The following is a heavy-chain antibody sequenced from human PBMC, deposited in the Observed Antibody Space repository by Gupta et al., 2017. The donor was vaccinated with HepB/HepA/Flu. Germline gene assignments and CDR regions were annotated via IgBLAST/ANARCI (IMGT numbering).Heavy chain of an antibody. J-gene: IGHJ5*02. V-gene: IGHV3-11*01. CDR3: ARDFWDRKLRDSRDNWFDP. Sequence: QAQLLESGGGLVKPGESLRLSCAASGFSFSDYYLNWIRQVTGKGLEWVAHITDSGETIYYADSVKGRFTISRDNAKNSLYLQMNSLRVEDSAVYYCARDFWDRKLRDSRDNWFDPWGQGTLVTVSS. CDR1: GFSFSDYY. D-gene: IGHD3-3*01. CDR2: ITDSGETI.